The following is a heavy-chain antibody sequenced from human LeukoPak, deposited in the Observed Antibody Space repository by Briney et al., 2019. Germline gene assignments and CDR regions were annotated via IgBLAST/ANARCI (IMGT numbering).Heavy chain of an antibody. V-gene: IGHV3-30*18. CDR1: GFTFSSYG. CDR2: ISYDGSNK. J-gene: IGHJ6*03. D-gene: IGHD6-13*01. CDR3: AKDLSKQHLVGRGGGGNYYYMDV. Sequence: GGSLRLSCAASGFTFSSYGMHWVRQAPGKGLEWVAVISYDGSNKYYADSVKGRFTISRDNSKNTLYLQMSSLRAEDTAVYYCAKDLSKQHLVGRGGGGNYYYMDVWGKGTTVTISS.